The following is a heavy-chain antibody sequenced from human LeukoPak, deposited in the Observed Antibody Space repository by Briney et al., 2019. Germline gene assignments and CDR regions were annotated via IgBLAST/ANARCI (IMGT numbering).Heavy chain of an antibody. D-gene: IGHD3-10*01. CDR1: GFTFSSYA. J-gene: IGHJ4*02. CDR3: AKDFYYGSGSYRDY. Sequence: GGSLRLSCAASGFTFSSYAMSWVRQAPGKGLEWVSAISGSGGSTYYADSVKGRFTISRDNSKNTLYLQMNSLRAEDTAVYYCAKDFYYGSGSYRDYWGQGTLDTVSS. CDR2: ISGSGGST. V-gene: IGHV3-23*01.